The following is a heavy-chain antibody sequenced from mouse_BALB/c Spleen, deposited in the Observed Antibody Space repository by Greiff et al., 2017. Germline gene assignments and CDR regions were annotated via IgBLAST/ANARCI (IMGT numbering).Heavy chain of an antibody. CDR3: ARDGHYGSRAWFAY. Sequence: VQLKESGGGLVKPGGSLKLSCAASGFTFSDYYMYWVRQTPEKRLEWVATISDGGSYTYYPDSVKGRFTISRDNAKNNLYLQMSSLKSEDTAMYYCARDGHYGSRAWFAYWGQGTLVTVSA. CDR2: ISDGGSYT. J-gene: IGHJ3*01. V-gene: IGHV5-4*02. CDR1: GFTFSDYY. D-gene: IGHD1-1*01.